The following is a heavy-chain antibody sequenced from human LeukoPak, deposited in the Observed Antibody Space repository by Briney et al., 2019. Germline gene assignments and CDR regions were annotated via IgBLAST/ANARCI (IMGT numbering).Heavy chain of an antibody. CDR2: IKDDGSEK. CDR3: ARDRHCSSTTCYNAFDI. J-gene: IGHJ3*02. Sequence: GGSLRLSCAASGFTFRSYWMSWVRQAPGKGLEWVANIKDDGSEKNYVDSVKGRFTISRDNAKNSLYLQMNSLRAEDTAVYYCARDRHCSSTTCYNAFDIWGQGTMVTVSS. D-gene: IGHD2-2*02. V-gene: IGHV3-7*01. CDR1: GFTFRSYW.